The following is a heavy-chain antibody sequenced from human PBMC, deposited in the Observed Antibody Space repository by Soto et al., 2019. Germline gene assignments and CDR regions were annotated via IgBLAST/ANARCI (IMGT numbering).Heavy chain of an antibody. J-gene: IGHJ4*02. V-gene: IGHV6-1*01. D-gene: IGHD6-19*01. CDR1: GDSVSSNTAA. CDR3: ARGVAGSGFDL. CDR2: TYYRSNWRH. Sequence: SQTLSLTCAISGDSVSSNTAAWNWIRSSPSRGLEWLGRTYYRSNWRHDYAVSVRSRITVNADTSKNHFSLQLNSVTPDDTAAYYCARGVAGSGFDLWGQGTLVTVSP.